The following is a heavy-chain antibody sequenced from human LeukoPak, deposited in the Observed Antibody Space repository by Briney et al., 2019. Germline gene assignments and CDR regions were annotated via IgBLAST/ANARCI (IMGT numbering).Heavy chain of an antibody. CDR3: ARDRGQQLVLGYFDY. J-gene: IGHJ4*02. V-gene: IGHV3-11*01. CDR2: ISSSGSTI. CDR1: GFTFSDYY. Sequence: RGSLRLSCAASGFTFSDYYMSWIRQAPGKGLEWVSYISSSGSTIYYADSVKGRFTISRDNAKNSLYLQMNSLRAEDTAVYYCARDRGQQLVLGYFDYWGQGTLVTVSS. D-gene: IGHD6-13*01.